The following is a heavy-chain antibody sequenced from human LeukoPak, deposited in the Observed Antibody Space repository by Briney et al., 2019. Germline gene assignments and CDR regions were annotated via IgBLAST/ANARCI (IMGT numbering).Heavy chain of an antibody. CDR1: GWSFSGYY. D-gene: IGHD3-3*01. J-gene: IGHJ5*02. V-gene: IGHV4-34*01. Sequence: PSETLSLTCAVYGWSFSGYYWSWIRQPPGKGLEWIGEINHSGSTNYNPSLKSRVTISVDTSKNQFSLKLSSVTAADTAVYYCARGAVLRFLEWLLHNWFDPWGQGTLVTVSS. CDR2: INHSGST. CDR3: ARGAVLRFLEWLLHNWFDP.